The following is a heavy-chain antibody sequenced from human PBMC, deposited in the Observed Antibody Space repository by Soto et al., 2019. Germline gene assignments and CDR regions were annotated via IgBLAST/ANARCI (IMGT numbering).Heavy chain of an antibody. CDR2: IYYSGST. V-gene: IGHV4-59*12. J-gene: IGHJ4*02. Sequence: SETLSLTCIVSGGSISNYYWSWIRQPPGKGLEWIGYIYYSGSTNYNPSLKSRVTISVDTSKNQFSLKLSSVTAADTAVYYCARGMTTVTTIDYWGQGTLVTVSS. CDR3: ARGMTTVTTIDY. CDR1: GGSISNYY. D-gene: IGHD4-4*01.